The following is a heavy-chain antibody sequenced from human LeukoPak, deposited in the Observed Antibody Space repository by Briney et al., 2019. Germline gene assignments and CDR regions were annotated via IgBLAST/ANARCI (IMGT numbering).Heavy chain of an antibody. J-gene: IGHJ4*02. CDR3: ARGARQDLRYFDWLGPDY. Sequence: GASVKVSCKAFGYTFTSYDINWVRQATGQGLEWMGWMNPNSGNTGYAQKFQGRVTMTRNTSISTAYMELSSLRSEDTAVYYCARGARQDLRYFDWLGPDYWGQGTLVTVSS. D-gene: IGHD3-9*01. CDR1: GYTFTSYD. V-gene: IGHV1-8*01. CDR2: MNPNSGNT.